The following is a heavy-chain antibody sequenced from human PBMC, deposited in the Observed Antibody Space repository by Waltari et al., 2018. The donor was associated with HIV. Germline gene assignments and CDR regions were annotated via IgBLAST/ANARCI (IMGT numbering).Heavy chain of an antibody. D-gene: IGHD2-15*01. J-gene: IGHJ5*02. CDR2: ISGDWSST. Sequence: EVQLVESGGGLVQPGGSLRLSCAAPAFPFTPPWMHWVRQAPGKGLVWVSRISGDWSSTTYADSVKGRFTISRDNPKNTLYLQMNSLRVEDTAVYYCVREVVVAATWWFDPWGQGTLVTVSS. CDR3: VREVVVAATWWFDP. V-gene: IGHV3-74*01. CDR1: AFPFTPPW.